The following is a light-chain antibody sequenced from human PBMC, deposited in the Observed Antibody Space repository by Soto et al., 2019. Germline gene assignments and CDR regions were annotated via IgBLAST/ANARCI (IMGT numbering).Light chain of an antibody. CDR2: GAS. Sequence: EIVLTQSPGTLSLSPGERATLSCRASQSVTSSSLAWYQQKPDQAPRLLIYGASNRATGVPDRFSGSGSGTDFTLTISRLEPEDFSVYYCQHFGGSFTFGPGTKVDIK. CDR3: QHFGGSFT. V-gene: IGKV3-20*01. CDR1: QSVTSSS. J-gene: IGKJ3*01.